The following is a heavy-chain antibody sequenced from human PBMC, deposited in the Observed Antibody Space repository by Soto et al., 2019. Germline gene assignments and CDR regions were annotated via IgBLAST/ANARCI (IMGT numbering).Heavy chain of an antibody. D-gene: IGHD1-26*01. V-gene: IGHV3-74*03. CDR3: ARPRSKSYSGFDL. Sequence: EQLVESGGTLVQPGGSLRLSCVTSGFTFRNHWMHWVRQAPGLGLEGVSRISTDGSFTTYADSVKGRFTISRDNAKNTVYLQMNSLRVEDTALYYCARPRSKSYSGFDLWGQGTMVTVSS. J-gene: IGHJ3*01. CDR2: ISTDGSFT. CDR1: GFTFRNHW.